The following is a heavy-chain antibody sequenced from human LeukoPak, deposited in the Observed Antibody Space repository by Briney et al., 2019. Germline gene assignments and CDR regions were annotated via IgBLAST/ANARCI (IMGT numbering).Heavy chain of an antibody. CDR2: INHSGST. V-gene: IGHV4-34*01. CDR3: ARGTRPFDY. J-gene: IGHJ4*02. Sequence: SETLSLTCAVYGGSFSGYYWSWIRQPPGKGLEWIGEINHSGSTNYNPSLKSRVTISVDTSKNQFSLKLSSVTAADTAVYYCARGTRPFDYWGQGTLVTVSS. CDR1: GGSFSGYY.